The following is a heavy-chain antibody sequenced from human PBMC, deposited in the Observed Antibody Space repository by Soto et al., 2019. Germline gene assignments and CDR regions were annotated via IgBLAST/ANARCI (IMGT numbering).Heavy chain of an antibody. CDR1: GGSISSSSYY. CDR3: AKDTYYYSSSGYYVFDS. V-gene: IGHV4-39*02. Sequence: SETLSLTCTVSGGSISSSSYYWGWIRQPPGKGLEWIGSIFYSGSTYYNPSLKSRVTISVDTSKNQFSLRAEDTAVYYCAKDTYYYSSSGYYVFDSWGQGTLVTVSS. J-gene: IGHJ4*02. CDR2: IFYSGST. D-gene: IGHD3-22*01.